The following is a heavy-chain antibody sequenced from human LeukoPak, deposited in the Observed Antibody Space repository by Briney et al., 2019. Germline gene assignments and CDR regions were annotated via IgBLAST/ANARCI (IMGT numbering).Heavy chain of an antibody. V-gene: IGHV4-34*01. D-gene: IGHD5-24*01. CDR1: GASFSDYY. Sequence: SETLSLTCAVFGASFSDYYWNWIRQPPGKGLEWIGEIHPSGSTTYNPALQGRVTISVDTSKNQFSLKLSSVTAADTAVYYCARVPGRWLHSYFDYWGQGTLVTVSS. J-gene: IGHJ4*02. CDR2: IHPSGST. CDR3: ARVPGRWLHSYFDY.